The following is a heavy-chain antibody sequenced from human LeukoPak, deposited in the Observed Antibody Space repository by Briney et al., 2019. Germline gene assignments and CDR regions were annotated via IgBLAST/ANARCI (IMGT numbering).Heavy chain of an antibody. V-gene: IGHV3-21*01. CDR3: ARDLVGATTA. J-gene: IGHJ4*02. D-gene: IGHD1-26*01. CDR1: GFTFSTYT. Sequence: GGSLRLSCVASGFTFSTYTINWVRQAPGKGLEWVSSISSSSTYIYYADSLKGRFTISRDNARDSLYRQMNSLRAEDTAVYYCARDLVGATTAWGQGTLVIVSS. CDR2: ISSSSTYI.